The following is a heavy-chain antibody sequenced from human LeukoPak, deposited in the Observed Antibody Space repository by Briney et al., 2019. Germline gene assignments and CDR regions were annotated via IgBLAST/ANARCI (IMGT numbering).Heavy chain of an antibody. D-gene: IGHD3-22*01. V-gene: IGHV3-30*04. CDR3: ARVSSLTLISYLSS. J-gene: IGHJ5*02. CDR2: ISYDGSNK. Sequence: PGGSLRLSCAASGFTFSSYEMNWVRQAPGKGLEWVAVISYDGSNKYYADSVKGRFTISRDNSKNTLYLQMNSLRAEDTAVYYCARVSSLTLISYLSSWGQGTLVTVSS. CDR1: GFTFSSYE.